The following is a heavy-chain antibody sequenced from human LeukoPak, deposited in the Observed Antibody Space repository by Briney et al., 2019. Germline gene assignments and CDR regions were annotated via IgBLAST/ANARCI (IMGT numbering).Heavy chain of an antibody. J-gene: IGHJ4*02. D-gene: IGHD6-19*01. CDR1: GFTFSSYS. V-gene: IGHV3-21*01. CDR2: ISSSSSYI. Sequence: GGSLRLSCAASGFTFSSYSMNWVRQAPGKGLEWVSSISSSSSYIYYADSVKGRFTISRDNSKNTLYLQMNSLRAEDTAVYYCAREAYVAVAVHFDYWGQGTLVTVSS. CDR3: AREAYVAVAVHFDY.